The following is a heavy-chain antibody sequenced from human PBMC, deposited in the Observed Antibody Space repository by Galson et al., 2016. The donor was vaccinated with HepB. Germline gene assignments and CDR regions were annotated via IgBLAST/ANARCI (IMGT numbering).Heavy chain of an antibody. CDR3: AKGAGGYYDY. CDR2: ITSGSGDT. CDR1: GYTFDSYF. V-gene: IGHV1-3*01. D-gene: IGHD4/OR15-4a*01. J-gene: IGHJ4*02. Sequence: SVKVSCKASGYTFDSYFLHWLRQAPGQRPEWMGWITSGSGDTIYSQTFQGRLSITRDTSATTAYMELSGLRSEDTAIYFCAKGAGGYYDYWGQGTLVTVSS.